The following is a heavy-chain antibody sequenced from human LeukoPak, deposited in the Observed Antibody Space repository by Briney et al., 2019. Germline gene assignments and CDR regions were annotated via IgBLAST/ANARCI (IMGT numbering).Heavy chain of an antibody. CDR2: IYYSGST. V-gene: IGHV4-39*07. CDR1: GGSISSSSYY. CDR3: AKDLEVASGGYEPFDI. Sequence: SETLSLTCTVSGGSISSSSYYWGWIRQPPGKGLEWIGSIYYSGSTYYNPSLKSRVTISVDTSKNQFSLKLSSVTAADTAVYYCAKDLEVASGGYEPFDIWGQGTMVTVSS. D-gene: IGHD3-10*01. J-gene: IGHJ3*02.